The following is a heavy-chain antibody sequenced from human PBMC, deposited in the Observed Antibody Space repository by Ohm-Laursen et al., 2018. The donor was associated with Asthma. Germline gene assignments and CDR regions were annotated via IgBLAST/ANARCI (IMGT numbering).Heavy chain of an antibody. CDR2: IDWDDDK. CDR3: ARSRPPTYSSGWFPFDY. CDR1: GGSISSGGYY. V-gene: IGHV2-70*01. D-gene: IGHD6-19*01. J-gene: IGHJ4*02. Sequence: TLSLTCTVSGGSISSGGYYWSWIRQHPGKGLEWLALIDWDDDKYYSTSLKTRLTISKDTSKNQVVLTMTNMDPVDTATYYCARSRPPTYSSGWFPFDYWGQGTLVTVSS.